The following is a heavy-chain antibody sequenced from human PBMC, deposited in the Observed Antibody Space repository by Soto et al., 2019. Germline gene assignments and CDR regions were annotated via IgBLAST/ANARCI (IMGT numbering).Heavy chain of an antibody. D-gene: IGHD3-9*01. J-gene: IGHJ4*02. V-gene: IGHV3-48*01. CDR2: ISSSSSTI. CDR3: ARDPSSYYDILTPRPDY. CDR1: GFTFSSYS. Sequence: EVQLVESGGGLVQPGGSLRLSCAASGFTFSSYSMNWVRQAPGKGLEWVSYISSSSSTIYYADSVKGRFTISRDNAKNSLYLQMNSLRAEDTAVYYCARDPSSYYDILTPRPDYWGQGTLVTVSS.